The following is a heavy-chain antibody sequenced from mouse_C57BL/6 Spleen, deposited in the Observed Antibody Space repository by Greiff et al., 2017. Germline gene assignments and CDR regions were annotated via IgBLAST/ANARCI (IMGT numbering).Heavy chain of an antibody. Sequence: QVQLQQPGAELVMPGASVKLSCKASCYTFTSYWMHWVKQTPVHGLEWIGAIDPETGGTAYNQKFKGKAILTADKSSSTAYMELRSLTSEDSAVYYCTRGRQLGRAMDYWGQGTSVTVSS. CDR3: TRGRQLGRAMDY. J-gene: IGHJ4*01. D-gene: IGHD4-1*02. CDR2: IDPETGGT. V-gene: IGHV1-15*01. CDR1: CYTFTSYW.